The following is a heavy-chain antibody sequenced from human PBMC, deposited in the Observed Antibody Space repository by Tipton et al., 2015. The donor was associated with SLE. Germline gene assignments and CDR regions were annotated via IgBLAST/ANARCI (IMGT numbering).Heavy chain of an antibody. CDR1: GGSISNYD. CDR2: IFDSWST. CDR3: ARGLRSYSNYYYYYMDV. V-gene: IGHV4-59*01. J-gene: IGHJ6*03. D-gene: IGHD1-26*01. Sequence: TLSLTCSVSGGSISNYDWSWIRQPPGKGLEWIGYIFDSWSTNYNPSLKSRVTILVDTTKNHFSLKLSSVTAADTAVYYCARGLRSYSNYYYYYMDVWGKGTTVTVSS.